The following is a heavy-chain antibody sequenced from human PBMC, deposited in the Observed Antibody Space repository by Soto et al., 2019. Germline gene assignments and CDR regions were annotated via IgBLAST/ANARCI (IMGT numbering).Heavy chain of an antibody. CDR2: INPNSGGT. Sequence: ASVKVSCKASGYTFTGYYMHWVRQAPEQGLEWMGWINPNSGGTNYAQKFQGWVTMTRDTSISTAYMELSRLRSDDTAVYYCAISPTYYYDSSGYAEYFQHWGQGTLVTVSS. CDR3: AISPTYYYDSSGYAEYFQH. D-gene: IGHD3-22*01. J-gene: IGHJ1*01. V-gene: IGHV1-2*04. CDR1: GYTFTGYY.